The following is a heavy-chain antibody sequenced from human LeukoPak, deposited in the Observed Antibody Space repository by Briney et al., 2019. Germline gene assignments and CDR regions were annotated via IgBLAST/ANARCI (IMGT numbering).Heavy chain of an antibody. Sequence: GGSLRLSCAASGFTFSSYAMSWVRQAPGKGLEWVSSITGGGTRAYYADSVKGRFTISRDNSGYTLHLQMNSLRAEDTAVYYCASRSSVVAATVLFDYWGQGTLVTVSS. V-gene: IGHV3-23*01. CDR1: GFTFSSYA. CDR3: ASRSSVVAATVLFDY. CDR2: ITGGGTRA. J-gene: IGHJ4*02. D-gene: IGHD2-2*01.